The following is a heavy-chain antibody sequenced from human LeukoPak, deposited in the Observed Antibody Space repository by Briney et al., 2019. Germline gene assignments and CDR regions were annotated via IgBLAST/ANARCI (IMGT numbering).Heavy chain of an antibody. CDR3: AKYQGYDSDYMAV. D-gene: IGHD3-22*01. V-gene: IGHV3-30*18. J-gene: IGHJ4*02. CDR1: GFTFSSYG. Sequence: PGGSLRLSCAASGFTFSSYGMYWVRQAPGKGLEWVAVISNDGANKYYADSAKGRFTIFRDDSKNTLFLQMNSLRPEDTAMYYCAKYQGYDSDYMAVWGQGALVTVSS. CDR2: ISNDGANK.